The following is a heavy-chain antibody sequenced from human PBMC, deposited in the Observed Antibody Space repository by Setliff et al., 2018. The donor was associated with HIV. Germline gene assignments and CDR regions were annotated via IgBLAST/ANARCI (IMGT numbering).Heavy chain of an antibody. CDR2: INQDGSEK. CDR3: ARDYLYYYYYYMDV. Sequence: QTGGSLRLSCAASGFTFSSYWMSWVRQAPGKGLEWVANINQDGSEKYYVDSVKGRFTISRDSAKNSLYLQMNSLRAEDTAVYYCARDYLYYYYYYMDVWGRGTTVTVSS. CDR1: GFTFSSYW. J-gene: IGHJ6*03. V-gene: IGHV3-7*01.